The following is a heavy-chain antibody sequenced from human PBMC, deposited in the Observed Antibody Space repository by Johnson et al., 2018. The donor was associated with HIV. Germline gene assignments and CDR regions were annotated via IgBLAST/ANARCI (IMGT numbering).Heavy chain of an antibody. V-gene: IGHV3-30*19. CDR1: GFSFSAYA. Sequence: QVQLVESGGGVVRPGRSLRLSCVASGFSFSAYAIHWVRQAPGQGLEWVAVISYDGSNKYYADSVKGRFTISRDNSKNTLYLQMNSRRAEDTAVYYCAKGGSAVAVAFDIWGQGTMVTVSS. CDR2: ISYDGSNK. CDR3: AKGGSAVAVAFDI. D-gene: IGHD6-19*01. J-gene: IGHJ3*02.